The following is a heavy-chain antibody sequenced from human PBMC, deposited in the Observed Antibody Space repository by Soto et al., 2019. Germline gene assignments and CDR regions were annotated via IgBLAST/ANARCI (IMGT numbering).Heavy chain of an antibody. J-gene: IGHJ6*03. CDR3: ARELYCSSTSCQMRGIYYYYYYMDV. CDR1: GFTFSSYG. D-gene: IGHD2-2*01. CDR2: IWYDGSNK. Sequence: GGSLRLSCAASGFTFSSYGMHWVRQAPGKGLEWVAVIWYDGSNKYYADSVKGRFTISRDNSKNTLYLQMNSLRAEDTAVYYCARELYCSSTSCQMRGIYYYYYYMDVWGKGTTVTVSS. V-gene: IGHV3-33*01.